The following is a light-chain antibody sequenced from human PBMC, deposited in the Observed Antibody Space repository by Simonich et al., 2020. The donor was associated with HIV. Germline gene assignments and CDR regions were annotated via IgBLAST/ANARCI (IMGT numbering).Light chain of an antibody. CDR1: QRVSSN. V-gene: IGKV3-15*01. CDR3: QQYNNWPRT. J-gene: IGKJ1*01. Sequence: EMVMTQSPATLFLSPGDRATLSCRASQRVSSNLAWYQQKPGQAPTLLIYDASTRATGIPARFSGSGSGTEFTLTINRMQSEDFAVYYCQQYNNWPRTFGLGTKVEMK. CDR2: DAS.